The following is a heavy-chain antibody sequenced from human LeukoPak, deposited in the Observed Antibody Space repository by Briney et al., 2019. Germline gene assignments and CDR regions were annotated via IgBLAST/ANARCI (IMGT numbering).Heavy chain of an antibody. Sequence: PGGSLRLSCAASGFTFSDYYMSWIRQAPGRGLEWVSYISSSSSYTNYADSVKGRFTISRDNAKNSLYLQMNSLRAEDTAVYYCARATIGNTYCLDYRGQGTLVTVSS. J-gene: IGHJ4*02. CDR2: ISSSSSYT. CDR3: ARATIGNTYCLDY. V-gene: IGHV3-11*05. CDR1: GFTFSDYY. D-gene: IGHD4-23*01.